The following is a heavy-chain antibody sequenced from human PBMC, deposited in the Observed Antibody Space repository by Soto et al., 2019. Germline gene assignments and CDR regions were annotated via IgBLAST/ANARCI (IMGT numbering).Heavy chain of an antibody. Sequence: SETLSLTCTVSCGSITSSYWSWIRRPPGKGLEWIAYIYDTGISGYTPSTSYNPSLKSRVTMSVDTSKSQFSLKLTSVTAADTAVYYCARGEDAFFYYGLDVWGQGIKVTVSS. CDR2: IYDTGISGYTPST. V-gene: IGHV4-59*01. J-gene: IGHJ6*02. CDR3: ARGEDAFFYYGLDV. CDR1: CGSITSSY.